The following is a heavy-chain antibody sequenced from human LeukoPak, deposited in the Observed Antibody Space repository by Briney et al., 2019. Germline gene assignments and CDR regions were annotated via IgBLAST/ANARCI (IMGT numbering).Heavy chain of an antibody. CDR3: ARGRGGINAYDAFDI. D-gene: IGHD3-16*01. V-gene: IGHV3-30*02. Sequence: GGSVRLSCAASGFSFSNYGLHWVRQAPGKGLEWVGFIRYDASNKFNADSVKGRFTVSRDNSKNTLYLQMNSLRAEDTAVYYCARGRGGINAYDAFDIWGQGTMVTVSS. J-gene: IGHJ3*02. CDR2: IRYDASNK. CDR1: GFSFSNYG.